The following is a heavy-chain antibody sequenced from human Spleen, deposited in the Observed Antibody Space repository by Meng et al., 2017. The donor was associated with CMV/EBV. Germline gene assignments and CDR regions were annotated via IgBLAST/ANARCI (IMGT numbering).Heavy chain of an antibody. J-gene: IGHJ4*02. CDR2: IYWNNDK. CDR3: AHYGAPQGDYVWGSYRLFDH. CDR1: TTGVG. D-gene: IGHD3-16*02. Sequence: TTGVGVGWIRQPPGKALEWLVLIYWNNDKRYNPSLKSWLTITKDTSKNQVVLTMTNMDPVDTATYYCAHYGAPQGDYVWGSYRLFDHWGQGTLVTAPQ. V-gene: IGHV2-5*01.